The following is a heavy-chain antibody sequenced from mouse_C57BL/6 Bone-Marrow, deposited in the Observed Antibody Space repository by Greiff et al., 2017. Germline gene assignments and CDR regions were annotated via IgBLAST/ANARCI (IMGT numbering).Heavy chain of an antibody. D-gene: IGHD2-4*01. Sequence: QVQLQQPGAELVRPGTSVKLSCKASGYTFTSYWMHWVKQRPGQGLEWIGVIDPSDSYTNYNQKFKGQATLTVDTSSSTAYMQLSSLPSEDSAVYYCARENDYDGAWFAYWGQGTLVTVSA. CDR3: ARENDYDGAWFAY. V-gene: IGHV1-59*01. CDR2: IDPSDSYT. J-gene: IGHJ3*01. CDR1: GYTFTSYW.